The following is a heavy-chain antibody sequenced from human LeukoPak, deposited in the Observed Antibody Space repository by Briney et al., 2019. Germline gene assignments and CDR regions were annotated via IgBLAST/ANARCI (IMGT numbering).Heavy chain of an antibody. J-gene: IGHJ3*02. D-gene: IGHD3-22*01. CDR1: GYTFTGYY. V-gene: IGHV1-18*04. CDR3: ARASDSSGSDAFDI. Sequence: ASVKVSCKASGYTFTGYYMHWVRQAPGQGLEWMGWISAYNGNTNYAQKLQGRVTMTTDTSTSTAYMELRSLRSDDTAVYYCARASDSSGSDAFDIWGQGTMVTVSS. CDR2: ISAYNGNT.